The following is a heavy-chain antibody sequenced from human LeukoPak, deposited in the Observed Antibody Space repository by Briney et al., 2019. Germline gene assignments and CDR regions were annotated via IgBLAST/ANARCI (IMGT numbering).Heavy chain of an antibody. CDR1: GFTFDDYA. Sequence: GRSLRLSCAASGFTFDDYAMHWVRQAPGKGLEWVSGISWNSGSIGYADSVKGRFTISRDNAKNSLYLQMNSLRAEDTALYYCAKDMRGSSRSGYYYYGMDVWGQGTTVTVSS. CDR3: AKDMRGSSRSGYYYYGMDV. CDR2: ISWNSGSI. J-gene: IGHJ6*02. D-gene: IGHD2-15*01. V-gene: IGHV3-9*01.